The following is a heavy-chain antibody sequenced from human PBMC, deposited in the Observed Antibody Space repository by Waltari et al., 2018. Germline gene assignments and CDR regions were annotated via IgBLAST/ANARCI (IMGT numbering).Heavy chain of an antibody. D-gene: IGHD5-18*01. Sequence: QVQLQQWGAGLLKPSETLSLTCAVYGGSFSGYYWSWIRQPPGKGLEWIGEINHSGSTNYNPSLKSRVTISVDTSKNQFSLKLSSVTAADTAVYYCARFGYGYEESNDYWGQGTLVTVSS. J-gene: IGHJ4*02. CDR3: ARFGYGYEESNDY. CDR1: GGSFSGYY. CDR2: INHSGST. V-gene: IGHV4-34*01.